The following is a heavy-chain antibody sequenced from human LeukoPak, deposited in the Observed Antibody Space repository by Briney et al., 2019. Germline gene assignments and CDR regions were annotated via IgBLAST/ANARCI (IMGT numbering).Heavy chain of an antibody. CDR3: ARDTPHYYDSSGYYPVDY. V-gene: IGHV3-48*04. CDR1: GFTFSSFS. D-gene: IGHD3-22*01. Sequence: GGSLRLSCSGSGFTFSSFSMNWVRQAPGKGLEWISYINSVNSGIYYAGSVKGRFTISRDNAKNSLYLQMNSLTVEDTAVYYCARDTPHYYDSSGYYPVDYWGQGTLVTVSS. CDR2: INSVNSGI. J-gene: IGHJ4*02.